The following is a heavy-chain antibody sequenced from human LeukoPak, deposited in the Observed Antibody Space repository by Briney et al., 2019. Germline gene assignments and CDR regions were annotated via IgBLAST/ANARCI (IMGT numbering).Heavy chain of an antibody. CDR2: INRSGST. J-gene: IGHJ6*02. V-gene: IGHV4-34*01. Sequence: SETLSLTCAVYGGSFSGYYWSWIRQPPGKGLEWIGEINRSGSTNYNPSLKSRVTISVDTSKNQFSLKLSSVTAADTAVYYCARTTGGMDVWGQGTTVTVSS. CDR1: GGSFSGYY. CDR3: ARTTGGMDV. D-gene: IGHD1-1*01.